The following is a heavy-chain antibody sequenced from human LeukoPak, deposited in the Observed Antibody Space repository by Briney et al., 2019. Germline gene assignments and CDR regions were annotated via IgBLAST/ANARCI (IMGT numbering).Heavy chain of an antibody. V-gene: IGHV3-23*01. CDR1: GFTFSSYA. CDR3: AKDGDTYYDILTALYYFDY. D-gene: IGHD3-9*01. J-gene: IGHJ4*02. CDR2: ISGSGGST. Sequence: GGSLRLSCAASGFTFSSYAMSWVRQAPGKGLEWVSAISGSGGSTYYADSVKGRFTISRDNSKNTLYLQMNSLRAEDTAVCYCAKDGDTYYDILTALYYFDYWGQGTLVTVSS.